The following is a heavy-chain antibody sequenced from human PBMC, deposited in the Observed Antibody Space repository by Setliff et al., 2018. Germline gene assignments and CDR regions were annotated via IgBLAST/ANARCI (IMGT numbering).Heavy chain of an antibody. CDR2: INAGNGNT. Sequence: VASVKVSCKASGYTFTSYAMHWVRQAPGQRLEWMGWINAGNGNTKYSQKFQGRVAITRDTSASTAYMELSSLRSEDTAVYYCARAIPPGYISTWYSSWGQGTLVTVSS. V-gene: IGHV1-3*01. J-gene: IGHJ4*02. CDR3: ARAIPPGYISTWYSS. D-gene: IGHD6-13*01. CDR1: GYTFTSYA.